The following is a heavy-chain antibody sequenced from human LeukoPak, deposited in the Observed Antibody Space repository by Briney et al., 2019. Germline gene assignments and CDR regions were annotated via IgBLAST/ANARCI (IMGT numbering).Heavy chain of an antibody. V-gene: IGHV4-59*08. J-gene: IGHJ5*02. CDR2: LYYSGST. D-gene: IGHD3-10*01. CDR1: GGSISSYY. CDR3: ARHYGP. Sequence: SETLFLTCTVSGGSISSYYWSWIRQPPGKGLEWIGYLYYSGSTNYNPSLKSRVTISVDTSKNQFSLKLSSVTAADTAVYYCARHYGPWGQGTLVTVSS.